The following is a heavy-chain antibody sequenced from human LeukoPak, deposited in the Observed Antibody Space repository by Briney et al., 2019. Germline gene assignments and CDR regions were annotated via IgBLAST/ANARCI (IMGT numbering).Heavy chain of an antibody. V-gene: IGHV1-69*05. CDR2: IIPMFGTA. D-gene: IGHD5-12*01. J-gene: IGHJ4*02. Sequence: ASVKVSCKASGGTFSSYAISWVRQAPGQGLEGMGGIIPMFGTANYAQKFQGRVTITTDESTSTAYMELSSLRSEDTAVYYCARDSAVGSGYHSYYFDYWGQGTLVTVSS. CDR3: ARDSAVGSGYHSYYFDY. CDR1: GGTFSSYA.